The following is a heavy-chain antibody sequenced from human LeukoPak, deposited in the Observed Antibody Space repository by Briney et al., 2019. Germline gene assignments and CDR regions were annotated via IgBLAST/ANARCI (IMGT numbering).Heavy chain of an antibody. J-gene: IGHJ4*02. CDR3: ARGRYCSGGRCYSDFDY. V-gene: IGHV3-11*06. Sequence: GGSLTLSCAASGFTFSVYYMSWIRHPPGKGLEWVSYISSASSYTNYADSVKGRFTISRDNAKNSLYLQMNSLRGEDTAVYYCARGRYCSGGRCYSDFDYWGQGTLVTVSS. CDR2: ISSASSYT. D-gene: IGHD2-15*01. CDR1: GFTFSVYY.